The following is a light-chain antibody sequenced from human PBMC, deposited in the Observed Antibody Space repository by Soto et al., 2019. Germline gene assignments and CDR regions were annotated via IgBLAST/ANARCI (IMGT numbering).Light chain of an antibody. CDR3: VQYELYWR. V-gene: IGKV1-5*03. J-gene: IGKJ1*01. CDR1: QSISSW. CDR2: KAS. Sequence: RVPMSVATVSGHKRDRVTITCRASQSISSWFAWYQQKPGKAPKLLIYKASTLKSGVPSRFSGSGSGTEFTLTISSLQPEEFGIYYCVQYELYWRFGHGTKV.